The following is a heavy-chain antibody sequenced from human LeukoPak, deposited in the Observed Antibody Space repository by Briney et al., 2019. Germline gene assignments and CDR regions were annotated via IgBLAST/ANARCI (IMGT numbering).Heavy chain of an antibody. D-gene: IGHD3-22*01. CDR3: AKRGVVIRVILVGFHKEAYYFDS. J-gene: IGHJ4*02. V-gene: IGHV3-23*01. Sequence: QTGGSLRLSCAASGVTLSNYGMSWVRLAPGKGLEWVAGISDSGGKTNYADSVKGRFTISRDNPKNTLYLQMNSLRAEDTAVYFCAKRGVVIRVILVGFHKEAYYFDSWGQGALVTVSS. CDR2: ISDSGGKT. CDR1: GVTLSNYG.